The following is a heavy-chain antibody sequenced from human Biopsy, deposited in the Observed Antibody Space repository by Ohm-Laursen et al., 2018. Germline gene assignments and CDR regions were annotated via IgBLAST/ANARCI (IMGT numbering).Heavy chain of an antibody. CDR1: GDSLTSGPEN. Sequence: PSQTLSLTCTVSGDSLTSGPENCSWIRQSPGQGLEYIGFIYSGGNTNYNPSLKNRVTMSVDTSKNQFYLKLYSVTAADTAVYYCARGRRTSGWPYFDNWGQGALVIVSP. V-gene: IGHV4-61*01. J-gene: IGHJ4*02. D-gene: IGHD6-19*01. CDR2: IYSGGNT. CDR3: ARGRRTSGWPYFDN.